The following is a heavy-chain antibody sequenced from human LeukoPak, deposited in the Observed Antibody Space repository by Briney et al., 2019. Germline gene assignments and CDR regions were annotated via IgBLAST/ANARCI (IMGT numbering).Heavy chain of an antibody. D-gene: IGHD3-22*01. J-gene: IGHJ5*02. Sequence: SETLSLTCTVSGGSISSSSYYWGWIRQPPGKGLEWIGYIYYSGSTNYNPSLKSRVTISVDTSKNQFSLKLSSVTAADTAVYYCARGTWYYDSSGYWTFDPWGQGTLVTVSS. CDR2: IYYSGST. V-gene: IGHV4-61*05. CDR3: ARGTWYYDSSGYWTFDP. CDR1: GGSISSSSYY.